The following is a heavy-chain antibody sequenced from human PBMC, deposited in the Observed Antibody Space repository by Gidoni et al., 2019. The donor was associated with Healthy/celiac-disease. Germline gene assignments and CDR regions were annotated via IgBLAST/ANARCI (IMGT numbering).Heavy chain of an antibody. V-gene: IGHV4-39*01. J-gene: IGHJ2*01. D-gene: IGHD4-17*01. CDR3: ARRWTDYGDYGYDWYFDL. CDR2: IYYSGST. CDR1: GGSISSSSYY. Sequence: QLQLQESGPGLVKPSETLSLTCTVSGGSISSSSYYWGWIRQPPGKGLEWIGSIYYSGSTYYNPSLKSRVTISVDTSKNQFSLKLSSVTAADTAVYYCARRWTDYGDYGYDWYFDLWGRGTLVTVSS.